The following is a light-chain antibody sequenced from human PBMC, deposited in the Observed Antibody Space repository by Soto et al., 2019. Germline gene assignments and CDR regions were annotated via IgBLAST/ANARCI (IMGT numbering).Light chain of an antibody. CDR2: VTS. V-gene: IGKV2-28*01. CDR3: MQALKTPPT. CDR1: QSLQHSNGNNY. J-gene: IGKJ1*01. Sequence: DVVMTQSPLSQAVTPGEPASISCRSSQSLQHSNGNNYVDWYLQKPGQPPQLLIYVTSNRASGVPDRFSGTGAGTDFTLKISKVEAEDVGIYYCMQALKTPPTFGQGTKVDIK.